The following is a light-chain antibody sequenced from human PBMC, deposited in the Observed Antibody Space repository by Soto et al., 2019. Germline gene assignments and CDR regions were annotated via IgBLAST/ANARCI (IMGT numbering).Light chain of an antibody. CDR2: GDS. Sequence: QSVLTQPASVSGSPGQSITISCTGTSSDVGSYNLVSWYQQHPGKAPKLIIYGDSKRPSGVSNRFSGSKSGNTASLTISGLQAEDEADYYCCSYAGSGTYVFGTGTKVTVL. J-gene: IGLJ1*01. CDR1: SSDVGSYNL. CDR3: CSYAGSGTYV. V-gene: IGLV2-23*01.